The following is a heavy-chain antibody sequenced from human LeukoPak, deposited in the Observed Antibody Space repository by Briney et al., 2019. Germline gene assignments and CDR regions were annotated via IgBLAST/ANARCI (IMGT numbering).Heavy chain of an antibody. CDR2: INQDGSVK. CDR3: AKDMSGGGSGSYRPFSVY. CDR1: GFNFSSYW. V-gene: IGHV3-7*03. Sequence: GGSLRLSCEASGFNFSSYWMTWVRQAPGKGLEWVANINQDGSVKSYVDSVKGRFTISRDNAKNSLYLQMNSLRAEDTALYYCAKDMSGGGSGSYRPFSVYWGQGTLVTVSS. J-gene: IGHJ4*02. D-gene: IGHD3-10*01.